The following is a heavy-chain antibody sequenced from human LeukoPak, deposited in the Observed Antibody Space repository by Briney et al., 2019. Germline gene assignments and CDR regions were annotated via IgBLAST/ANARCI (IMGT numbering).Heavy chain of an antibody. D-gene: IGHD2/OR15-2a*01. V-gene: IGHV3-30*02. CDR1: GFTFVAYD. Sequence: GGSLRLSCAASGFTFVAYDMHWVRQAPGKGLEWVAFIRYDGAYQKYADSVKGRFTISRDNSESTLYLQMNSLRPEDTAIYYCAKSEYSNTPDGHYFDYWGPGTLVTVSS. CDR3: AKSEYSNTPDGHYFDY. J-gene: IGHJ4*02. CDR2: IRYDGAYQ.